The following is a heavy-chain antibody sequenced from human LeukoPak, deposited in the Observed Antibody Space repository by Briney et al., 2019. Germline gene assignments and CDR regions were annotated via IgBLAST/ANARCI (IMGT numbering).Heavy chain of an antibody. J-gene: IGHJ4*02. D-gene: IGHD6-13*01. V-gene: IGHV4-31*03. CDR1: GASISSGGYF. CDR3: ATSIAAASKTDY. CDR2: IYYSGST. Sequence: SETLSLTCTVSGASISSGGYFWRWVRQHPGKGLEWIGYIYYSGSTYYNPSLKSRVTISVDTSKNQLSLKLSSVTAADTAVYYCATSIAAASKTDYWGQGTLVTVSS.